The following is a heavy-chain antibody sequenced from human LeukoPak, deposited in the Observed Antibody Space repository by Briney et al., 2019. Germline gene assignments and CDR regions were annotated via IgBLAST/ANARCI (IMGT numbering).Heavy chain of an antibody. D-gene: IGHD6-13*01. V-gene: IGHV3-11*05. CDR1: GFTFSDYY. J-gene: IGHJ6*02. CDR3: VRGVAAAGKRAMDV. Sequence: GGSLRLSCAASGFTFSDYYMSWIRQAPAKGLEWVSYISSSSSYTNYADSVRGRFTISRDNAKNSLYLQMNSLRPEDTAIYYCVRGVAAAGKRAMDVWGQGTTVTVSS. CDR2: ISSSSSYT.